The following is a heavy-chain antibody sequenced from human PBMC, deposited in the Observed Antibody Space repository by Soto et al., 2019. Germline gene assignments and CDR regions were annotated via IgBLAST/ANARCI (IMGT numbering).Heavy chain of an antibody. J-gene: IGHJ4*02. CDR2: LSNTGRRT. CDR3: ATEMGASRGPFDN. V-gene: IGHV3-23*01. CDR1: VVPCGANA. Sequence: LRLSGVVSVVPCGANAMSWGRQAPGKGLEWFSGLSNTGRRTYYADSVKGRFTISRDNSENTVYLQMNSLRVEDTAVYYCATEMGASRGPFDNWGQGTLVTVSS. D-gene: IGHD3-10*01.